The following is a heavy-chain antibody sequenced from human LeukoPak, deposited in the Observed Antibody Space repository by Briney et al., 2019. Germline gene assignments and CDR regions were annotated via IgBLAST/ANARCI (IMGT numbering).Heavy chain of an antibody. CDR3: AKSLRTGTPSYLRSTGSY. Sequence: GGSLRLSCAASGFTFSSYSMNWVRQAPGKGLEWVSSISSSSSYIYYADSVKGRFTISRDNSKNTLYLQMNSLRAEDTAVYYCAKSLRTGTPSYLRSTGSYWGQGTLVTVSS. D-gene: IGHD1-1*01. CDR2: ISSSSSYI. CDR1: GFTFSSYS. J-gene: IGHJ4*02. V-gene: IGHV3-21*04.